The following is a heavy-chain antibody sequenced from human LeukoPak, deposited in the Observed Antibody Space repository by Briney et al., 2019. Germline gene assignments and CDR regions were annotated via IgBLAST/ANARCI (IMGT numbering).Heavy chain of an antibody. CDR1: GGTFSSYA. D-gene: IGHD3-22*01. CDR2: IIPIFGTA. Sequence: SVKVSCKASGGTFSSYAISWVRQAPGQGLEWMGGIIPIFGTANYAQKFQGRVTITVDESTSTAYMELSSLRSEDTAVYYCARSNYYDSSGYYAEYFQHWGQGTLVTVSS. V-gene: IGHV1-69*13. CDR3: ARSNYYDSSGYYAEYFQH. J-gene: IGHJ1*01.